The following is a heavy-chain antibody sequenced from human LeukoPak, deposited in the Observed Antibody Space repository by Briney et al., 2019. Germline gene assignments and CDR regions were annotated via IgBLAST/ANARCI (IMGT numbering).Heavy chain of an antibody. CDR2: ISGSGGST. D-gene: IGHD2-21*01. V-gene: IGHV3-23*01. J-gene: IGHJ4*02. CDR1: GFTFSSYA. Sequence: GGSLRLSCAASGFTFSSYAMSWVRQAPGKGLEWVSAISGSGGSTYYADSVKGRFTISRDNSKNTLYLQMDSLRGEDTAVYYCAKDFRIGYSAHFDYWGQGALVTVSS. CDR3: AKDFRIGYSAHFDY.